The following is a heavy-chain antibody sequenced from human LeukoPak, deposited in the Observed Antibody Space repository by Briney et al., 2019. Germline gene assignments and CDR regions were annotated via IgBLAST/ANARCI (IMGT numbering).Heavy chain of an antibody. CDR3: ARGGWNIAV. Sequence: GGSLRLSCAASGFTFSSHWMNWVRQAPGQGLEWVGNIKEDGSENYHPGSVKGRFTITRDKTKNSLYLQMNTLTADDTAVYYCARGGWNIAVWGQGTLVTVSS. CDR1: GFTFSSHW. J-gene: IGHJ4*02. D-gene: IGHD6-19*01. CDR2: IKEDGSEN. V-gene: IGHV3-7*01.